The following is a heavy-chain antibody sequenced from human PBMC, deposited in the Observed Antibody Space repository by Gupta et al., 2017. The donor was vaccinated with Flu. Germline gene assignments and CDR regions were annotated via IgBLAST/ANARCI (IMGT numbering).Heavy chain of an antibody. CDR2: IDHSGGT. J-gene: IGHJ5*02. V-gene: IGHV4-34*01. CDR3: TRLGGFTVGYNLFDP. D-gene: IGHD4-11*01. Sequence: QVQLQQWGAGLLKPSETLSLTCAVYNASLSGSYWSWIRQPPGKGPEWLGEIDHSGGTNYNPSLKSRVTMSVDTSKTQFSLNLYSVTAADTAIYYCTRLGGFTVGYNLFDPWGQGTLVTVSS. CDR1: NASLSGSY.